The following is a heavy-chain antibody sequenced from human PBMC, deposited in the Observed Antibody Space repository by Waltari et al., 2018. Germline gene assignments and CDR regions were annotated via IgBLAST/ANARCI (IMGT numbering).Heavy chain of an antibody. Sequence: QLQLQESGPGLVKPSETLSLTCTVSGGSISSSSYYWGWIRQPPGKGLEWIGSIYYSGSTSYNPSLKSRVTISVDTSKNQFSLKLSSVTAADTAVYYCAGPIAAAGIGRMDYWGQGTLVTVSS. CDR3: AGPIAAAGIGRMDY. CDR1: GGSISSSSYY. V-gene: IGHV4-39*01. D-gene: IGHD6-13*01. CDR2: IYYSGST. J-gene: IGHJ4*02.